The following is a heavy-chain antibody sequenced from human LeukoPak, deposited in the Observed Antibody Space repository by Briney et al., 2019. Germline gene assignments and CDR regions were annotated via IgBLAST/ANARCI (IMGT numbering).Heavy chain of an antibody. CDR3: ARNVGWYSHDS. D-gene: IGHD6-19*01. Sequence: SETLSLTCTVSGDSLSSHHWSWIRQPPGKGLEWIGYIYGSGSTNYDPSLKSRVTISEDTSKNHFSLKLTSVIAADTAVYYCARNVGWYSHDSWGQGTLVTVSS. CDR1: GDSLSSHH. V-gene: IGHV4-59*08. J-gene: IGHJ4*02. CDR2: IYGSGST.